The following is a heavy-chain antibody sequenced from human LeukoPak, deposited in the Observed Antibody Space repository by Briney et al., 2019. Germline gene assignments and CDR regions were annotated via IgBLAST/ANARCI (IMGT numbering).Heavy chain of an antibody. CDR1: GGSISSGGYY. Sequence: SETLSLTCTVSGGSISSGGYYWSWIRQPPGKGLEWIGYIYHSGSTYYNPSLKSRVTISVDRSKNQFSLKLSSVTAADTAVYYCASATTYYYGSGSYSYAFDIWGQGTMVTVSS. CDR3: ASATTYYYGSGSYSYAFDI. CDR2: IYHSGST. J-gene: IGHJ3*02. D-gene: IGHD3-10*01. V-gene: IGHV4-30-2*01.